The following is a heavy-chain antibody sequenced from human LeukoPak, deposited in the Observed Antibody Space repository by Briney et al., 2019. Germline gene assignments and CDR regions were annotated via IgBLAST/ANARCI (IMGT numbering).Heavy chain of an antibody. CDR3: ARDFAGYSSGWFNYYYYMDV. CDR2: INPNSGGT. Sequence: ASVKVSCKASGYTFTGYYMHWVRQAPGQGLEWMGWINPNSGGTNYAQKFQGRVTMTRDTSISTAYMELSRLRSDDTAVYYCARDFAGYSSGWFNYYYYMDVWGKGTTVTVSS. J-gene: IGHJ6*03. CDR1: GYTFTGYY. D-gene: IGHD6-19*01. V-gene: IGHV1-2*02.